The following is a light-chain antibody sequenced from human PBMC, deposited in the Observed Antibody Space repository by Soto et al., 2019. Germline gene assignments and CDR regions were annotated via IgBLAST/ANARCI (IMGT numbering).Light chain of an antibody. J-gene: IGKJ1*01. V-gene: IGKV3-11*01. CDR3: QQRSDWPPT. CDR2: DAS. Sequence: ILSIPSSTPMSLVIGERAPLSCRASQSVSSYLAWYQQKPGQAPRLLIYDASTRATGIPARFSGSGSGTEFTLTISSLEPEDFAVYYCQQRSDWPPTFGQGTKVDIK. CDR1: QSVSSY.